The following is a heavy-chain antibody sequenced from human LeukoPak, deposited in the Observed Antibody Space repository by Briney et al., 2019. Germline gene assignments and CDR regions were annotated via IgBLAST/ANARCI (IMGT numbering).Heavy chain of an antibody. D-gene: IGHD3-10*01. J-gene: IGHJ4*02. Sequence: PSETLSLTCTVSGGSISSGSYYWSWIRQPAGKGLEWIGRIYTSGSTNYNPSLKSRVTISVDTSKNQFSLKLSSVTAADTAVYYCARESSYYYGSGSYYTPFDYWGQGTLVTVSS. V-gene: IGHV4-61*02. CDR2: IYTSGST. CDR1: GGSISSGSYY. CDR3: ARESSYYYGSGSYYTPFDY.